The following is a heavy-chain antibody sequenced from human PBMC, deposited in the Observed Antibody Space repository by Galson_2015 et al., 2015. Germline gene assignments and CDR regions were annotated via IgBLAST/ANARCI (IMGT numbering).Heavy chain of an antibody. CDR2: INPSGGST. V-gene: IGHV1-46*01. CDR1: GYTFTSYY. CDR3: ARVVAAADFDY. D-gene: IGHD6-13*01. J-gene: IGHJ4*02. Sequence: SVKVSCKASGYTFTSYYMHWVRQAPGQGLEWMGIINPSGGSTSYAQKFQGRVTMTRDTSTSTAYLQWSSLKASDTAMYYCARVVAAADFDYWGQGTLVTVSS.